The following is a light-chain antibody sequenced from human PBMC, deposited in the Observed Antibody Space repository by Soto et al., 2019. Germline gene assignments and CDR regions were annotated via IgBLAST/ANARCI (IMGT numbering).Light chain of an antibody. CDR3: QQYNSYPT. CDR1: QSISSW. Sequence: DIQITQSPSTLSASVGDRVTITCRTSQSISSWLAWYQPKPGKAPKLLIYDASSLASGVPSRFRGSGSGTEFTLTISSLQPDDFATYYCQQYNSYPTFGQGTKVDIK. J-gene: IGKJ1*01. V-gene: IGKV1-5*01. CDR2: DAS.